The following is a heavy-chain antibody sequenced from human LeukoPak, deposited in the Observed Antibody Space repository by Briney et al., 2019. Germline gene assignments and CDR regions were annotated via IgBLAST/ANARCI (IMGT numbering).Heavy chain of an antibody. CDR2: FDPEDGET. V-gene: IGHV1-24*01. Sequence: GASVKVSCKVSGYTLTELSMHWVRQAPGKGLEWMGGFDPEDGETTYAQKFQGRVTMTEDTSTDTAYMELSSLRSEDTAVYYCATDYYDSSGYLGWKYWGQGTLVTVSS. D-gene: IGHD3-22*01. CDR1: GYTLTELS. CDR3: ATDYYDSSGYLGWKY. J-gene: IGHJ4*02.